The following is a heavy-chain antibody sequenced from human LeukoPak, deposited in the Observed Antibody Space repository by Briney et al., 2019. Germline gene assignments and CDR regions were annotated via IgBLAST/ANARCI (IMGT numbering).Heavy chain of an antibody. Sequence: PGGSLRLSCAASGFSFSTSWMHWVRQAPGKGLEWVSVMSADSATTFYADSVKGRFTISRDNAKNTVFLQMSSLRAEDTALYYCARKSASGNYPLDYWGQGTLVTVSS. V-gene: IGHV3-23*01. CDR2: MSADSATT. D-gene: IGHD3-10*01. CDR3: ARKSASGNYPLDY. J-gene: IGHJ4*02. CDR1: GFSFSTSW.